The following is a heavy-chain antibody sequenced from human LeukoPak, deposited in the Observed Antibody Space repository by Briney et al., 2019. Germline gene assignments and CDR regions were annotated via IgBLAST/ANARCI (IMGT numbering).Heavy chain of an antibody. CDR1: GGSFSGYY. CDR3: ARATMVRGVRRSANFDY. V-gene: IGHV4-34*01. J-gene: IGHJ4*02. CDR2: INHSGST. D-gene: IGHD3-10*01. Sequence: SETLSLTCAVYGGSFSGYYWSWIRQPPGKGLEWIGEINHSGSTNYNPSLKSRVTISVDTSKNQFSLKLSSVTAADTAVYYCARATMVRGVRRSANFDYWGQRTLVTVSS.